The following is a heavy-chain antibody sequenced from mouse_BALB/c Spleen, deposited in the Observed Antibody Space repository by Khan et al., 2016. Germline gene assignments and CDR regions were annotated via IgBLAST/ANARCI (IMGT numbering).Heavy chain of an antibody. CDR3: ARAGDYEYLAY. V-gene: IGHV4-1*02. CDR2: INPDSSTI. Sequence: EVKLLESGGGLVQPGGSLKLSCAASGFDFSRYWMSWVRQAPGKGLDWIADINPDSSTIHYTQSLKDNFIISRDNAKHTLYLQMSTVRSEDTAGYYCARAGDYEYLAYWGQGTLVTVSA. CDR1: GFDFSRYW. D-gene: IGHD1-1*01. J-gene: IGHJ3*01.